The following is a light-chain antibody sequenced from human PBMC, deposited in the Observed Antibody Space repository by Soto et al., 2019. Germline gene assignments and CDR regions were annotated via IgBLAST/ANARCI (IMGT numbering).Light chain of an antibody. Sequence: EIVMTQSPATLSVSPGERATLSCRASQSVSSNLAWYQQKPGQAPRLLIYGAFTRATGIPARFSGSVSGTEFTLTISSLQSEDFAIYYCQQYTNWPPLTFGGGTKVEIK. CDR1: QSVSSN. CDR3: QQYTNWPPLT. V-gene: IGKV3-15*01. CDR2: GAF. J-gene: IGKJ4*01.